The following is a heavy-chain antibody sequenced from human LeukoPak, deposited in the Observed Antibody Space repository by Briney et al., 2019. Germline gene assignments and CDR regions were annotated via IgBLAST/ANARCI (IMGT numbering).Heavy chain of an antibody. CDR1: GFTFSDHY. CDR2: ISVSGDST. V-gene: IGHV3-23*01. CDR3: AKGGGGFGEFNAFDV. D-gene: IGHD3-10*01. J-gene: IGHJ3*01. Sequence: GGSLRLSCAASGFTFSDHYMAWIRQAPGKGLEWVSTISVSGDSTYYADSVKGRFTISRDNSKNTLYLQMNSLRAEDTALYYCAKGGGGFGEFNAFDVWGQGTMVTVSS.